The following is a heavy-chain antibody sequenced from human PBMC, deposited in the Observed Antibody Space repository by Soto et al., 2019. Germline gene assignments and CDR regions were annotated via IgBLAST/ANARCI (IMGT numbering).Heavy chain of an antibody. D-gene: IGHD3-10*01. CDR1: GGTFSSYA. CDR2: IIPMYGPA. V-gene: IGHV1-69*01. CDR3: ARVTSMVRGVIDNGFDP. J-gene: IGHJ5*02. Sequence: QVPLVQSGAEVKKPGSSVTVSCKASGGTFSSYAIHWVRQAPGQGLEWMGGIIPMYGPAKYAQRFQGRVTITADESTTTVYMELTRLTSQDTAVYYCARVTSMVRGVIDNGFDPWGYGTLVTVSS.